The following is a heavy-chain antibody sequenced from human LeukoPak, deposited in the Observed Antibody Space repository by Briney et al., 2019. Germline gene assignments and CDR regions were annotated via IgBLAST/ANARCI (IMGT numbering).Heavy chain of an antibody. Sequence: SETLSLTCTVSGGSINSYSWSCIRQPPGNGLEWIGNIYYSGSSKYNPSLRSRVTISVDTSKNQFSLKLSSVTAADTAVYYCAREPYDYWGQGTLVTVSS. CDR3: AREPYDY. CDR2: IYYSGSS. J-gene: IGHJ4*02. V-gene: IGHV4-59*01. CDR1: GGSINSYS.